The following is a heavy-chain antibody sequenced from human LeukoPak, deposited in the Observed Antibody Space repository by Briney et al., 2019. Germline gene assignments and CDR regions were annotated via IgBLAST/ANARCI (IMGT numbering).Heavy chain of an antibody. Sequence: GASVKVSCKASGGTFSSYAISWVRQAPGQRLEWMGWINAGNGNTKYSQKFQGRVTITRDTSASTAYMELSSLRSEDTAVYYCARDLDGDYPDYWGQGTLVTVSS. CDR1: GGTFSSYA. J-gene: IGHJ4*02. V-gene: IGHV1-3*01. D-gene: IGHD4-17*01. CDR2: INAGNGNT. CDR3: ARDLDGDYPDY.